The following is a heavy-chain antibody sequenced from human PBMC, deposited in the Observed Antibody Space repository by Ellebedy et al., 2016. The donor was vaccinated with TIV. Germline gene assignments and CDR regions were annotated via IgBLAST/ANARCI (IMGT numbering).Heavy chain of an antibody. D-gene: IGHD3-10*01. V-gene: IGHV1-24*01. Sequence: ASVKVSCKASGYTLTELSMHWVRQAPGKGLEWMGGFDPEDGETIYAQKFQGRVTMTEDTSTDTAYMELSSLRSEDTAVYYCATRDYYGSGREIYYYYYGMDVWGQGTTVTVSS. CDR3: ATRDYYGSGREIYYYYYGMDV. CDR2: FDPEDGET. CDR1: GYTLTELS. J-gene: IGHJ6*02.